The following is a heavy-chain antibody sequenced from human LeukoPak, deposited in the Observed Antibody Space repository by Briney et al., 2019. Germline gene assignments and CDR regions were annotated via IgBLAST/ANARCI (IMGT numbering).Heavy chain of an antibody. CDR2: IHQDGREK. CDR3: ATHKWIHLWSTPFDY. D-gene: IGHD5-18*01. CDR1: GFTFSDYW. J-gene: IGHJ4*02. Sequence: GGSLRLSCEASGFTFSDYWMGWVRQAPGKGLEGVANIHQDGREKNHVDSVKGRFTISRDNAKQSLYPQMNSLRAEDTAVYYCATHKWIHLWSTPFDYWGQGTLVTVSS. V-gene: IGHV3-7*01.